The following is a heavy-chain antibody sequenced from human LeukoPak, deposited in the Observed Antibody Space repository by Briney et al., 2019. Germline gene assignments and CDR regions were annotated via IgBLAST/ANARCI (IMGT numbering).Heavy chain of an antibody. J-gene: IGHJ4*02. Sequence: SETLSLTCTVSGGSISSYYWSWFRQPPGKGLEWIGYIYYSGTTNYNPSFKSRVTISVDTSKNQFSLKLTPVTAADTAVYYCARGGWSLDYWGQGTLVTVSS. CDR1: GGSISSYY. CDR3: ARGGWSLDY. CDR2: IYYSGTT. D-gene: IGHD1-26*01. V-gene: IGHV4-59*01.